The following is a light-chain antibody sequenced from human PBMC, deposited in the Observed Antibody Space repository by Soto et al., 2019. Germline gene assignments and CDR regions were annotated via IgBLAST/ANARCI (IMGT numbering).Light chain of an antibody. J-gene: IGKJ3*01. CDR2: DAS. CDR1: QDISNY. CDR3: QQYDNLPFT. V-gene: IGKV1-33*01. Sequence: DIQMTQSPSSLSASVGDRVTITCQASQDISNYLNWYQQKPGKAPKLLIYDASNLETVVPSRFSGSGSGTDLTFTISSLQPEDIATYYCQQYDNLPFTFGPGTKVDIK.